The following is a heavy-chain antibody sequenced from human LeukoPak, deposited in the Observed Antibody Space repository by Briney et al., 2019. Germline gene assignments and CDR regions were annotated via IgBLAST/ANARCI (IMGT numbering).Heavy chain of an antibody. CDR2: IYYSGST. J-gene: IGHJ5*02. D-gene: IGHD5-18*01. CDR3: ESLRHSYGYYWFDP. CDR1: GGSISSYY. Sequence: PETLSLTCTVSGGSISSYYWSWIRQPPGKGLEWMGYIYYSGSTNYNPSLKKRLTITVHTSKIQFSVKLSSVTAADTAVYYCESLRHSYGYYWFDPWGQGALVTVSS. V-gene: IGHV4-59*01.